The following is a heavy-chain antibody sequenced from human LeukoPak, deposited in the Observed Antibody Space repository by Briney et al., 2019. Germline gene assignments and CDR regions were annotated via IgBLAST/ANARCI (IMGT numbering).Heavy chain of an antibody. CDR1: SGSISTSNYY. D-gene: IGHD3-9*01. CDR2: IFYSGST. J-gene: IGHJ5*02. CDR3: ARLTGYSSESWFDP. V-gene: IGHV4-39*07. Sequence: SETLSLTCTVSSGSISTSNYYWGWVRQPPGKALEWIGNIFYSGSTYYNPSLKSRITISVDTSKNQFSLKLSSVTAADTAVYYCARLTGYSSESWFDPWGQGTLVTVSS.